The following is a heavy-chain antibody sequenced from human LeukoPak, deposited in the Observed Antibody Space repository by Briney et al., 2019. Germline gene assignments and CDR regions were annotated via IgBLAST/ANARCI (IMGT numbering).Heavy chain of an antibody. CDR3: ATAVTAAPGY. CDR1: GFTFSTSW. J-gene: IGHJ4*02. V-gene: IGHV3-30-3*01. Sequence: TGESLRLSCTASGFTFSTSWMHWVRQAPGKGLVWVADISYDGSNKYYADSVKGRFTIFRDNSKNTLYLQMNSLRAEDTAVYYCATAVTAAPGYWGQGTLVTLSS. CDR2: ISYDGSNK. D-gene: IGHD4-17*01.